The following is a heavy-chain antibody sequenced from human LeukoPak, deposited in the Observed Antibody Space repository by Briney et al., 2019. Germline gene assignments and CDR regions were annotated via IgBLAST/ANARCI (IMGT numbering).Heavy chain of an antibody. J-gene: IGHJ4*02. CDR1: GFTFSSYA. D-gene: IGHD1-14*01. CDR3: ATETNGRHYDY. Sequence: PGGSLRLSCAASGFTFSSYAMSWVRQAPGKGLEWVASIGPTGSDRYHADSIKGRFTISRDNANNFLYLQMNSLRAEDTAVYYCATETNGRHYDYWGQGTPLTVSS. V-gene: IGHV3-21*06. CDR2: IGPTGSDR.